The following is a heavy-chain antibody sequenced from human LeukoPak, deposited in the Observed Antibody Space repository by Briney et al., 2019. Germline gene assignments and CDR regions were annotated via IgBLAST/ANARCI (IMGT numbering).Heavy chain of an antibody. CDR2: INTDGSTT. CDR3: ARGMTYYFGSGKLDY. J-gene: IGHJ4*02. Sequence: PGGSLRLSCVASGFSFSDYWMHWVRQVPGKGLVWVSRINTDGSTTDYADSVKGRFTISRDNAKNTLYLQMNSLRAEDTVAYYCARGMTYYFGSGKLDYWGQGALVTVSS. CDR1: GFSFSDYW. V-gene: IGHV3-74*01. D-gene: IGHD3-10*01.